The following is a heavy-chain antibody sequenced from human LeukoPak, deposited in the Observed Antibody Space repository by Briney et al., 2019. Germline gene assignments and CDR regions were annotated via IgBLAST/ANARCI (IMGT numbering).Heavy chain of an antibody. V-gene: IGHV4-39*01. CDR3: ARQSRILWFGERVGYFDY. D-gene: IGHD3-10*01. Sequence: KASETLSLTCTVSGGSISSSSYYWGWIRQPPGKGLEWIGSIYYSGSTYYNPSLKSRVTISVDTSKNQFSLKLSSVTAADTAVYYCARQSRILWFGERVGYFDYWGQGTLVTVSS. CDR2: IYYSGST. CDR1: GGSISSSSYY. J-gene: IGHJ4*02.